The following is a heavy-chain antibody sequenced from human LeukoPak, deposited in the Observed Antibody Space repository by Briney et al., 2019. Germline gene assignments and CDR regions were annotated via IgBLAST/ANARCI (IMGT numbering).Heavy chain of an antibody. CDR3: AKDDGYGDYGYDY. D-gene: IGHD4-17*01. J-gene: IGHJ4*02. CDR1: GFTFSSYA. CDR2: ISGSGGST. V-gene: IGHV3-23*01. Sequence: GGSLRLSCAASGFTFSSYAMGWVRQAPGKGLEWVSAISGSGGSTYYADSVKGRFTISRDNSKNTLYLQMNSLRAEDTAVYYCAKDDGYGDYGYDYWGQGTLVTVSS.